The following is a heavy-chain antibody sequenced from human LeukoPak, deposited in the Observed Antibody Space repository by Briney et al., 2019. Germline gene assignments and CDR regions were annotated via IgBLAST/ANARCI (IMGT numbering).Heavy chain of an antibody. J-gene: IGHJ3*02. CDR2: IIPIFGTA. CDR3: ARAPRGYYYDSSGYYYRHAFDI. D-gene: IGHD3-22*01. Sequence: ASVKVSCKASGGTFSSYAISWVRQAPGQGLEWMGGIIPIFGTANYAQKFQGRVTITADKSTSTAYMELSSLRSEDTAVYYCARAPRGYYYDSSGYYYRHAFDIWGQGTMVTVSS. CDR1: GGTFSSYA. V-gene: IGHV1-69*06.